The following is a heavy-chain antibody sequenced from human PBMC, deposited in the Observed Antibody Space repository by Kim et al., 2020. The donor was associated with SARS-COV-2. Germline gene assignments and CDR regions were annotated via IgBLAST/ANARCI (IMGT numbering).Heavy chain of an antibody. V-gene: IGHV1-69*02. CDR3: ARGTAMARSWFDP. Sequence: SVKVSCKASGGTFSSYTISWVRQAPGQGLEWMGRIIPILGIANYAQKFQGRVTITADKSTSTAYMELSSLRSEDTAVYYCARGTAMARSWFDPWGQGTLVTVSS. J-gene: IGHJ5*02. CDR1: GGTFSSYT. CDR2: IIPILGIA. D-gene: IGHD5-18*01.